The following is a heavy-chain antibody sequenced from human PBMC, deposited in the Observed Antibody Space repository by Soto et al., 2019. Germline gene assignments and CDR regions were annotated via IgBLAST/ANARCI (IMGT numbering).Heavy chain of an antibody. CDR1: GFTFSSYG. D-gene: IGHD3-10*01. CDR2: ISYDGSNK. V-gene: IGHV3-30*18. Sequence: PGGSLRLSCAASGFTFSSYGMHWVRQAPGKGLEWVAVISYDGSNKYYADSVKGRFTISRDNSKNTLYLQMNSLRAEDTAVYYCAKSGVSGIIQCMDVWGQGTTVTVPS. J-gene: IGHJ6*02. CDR3: AKSGVSGIIQCMDV.